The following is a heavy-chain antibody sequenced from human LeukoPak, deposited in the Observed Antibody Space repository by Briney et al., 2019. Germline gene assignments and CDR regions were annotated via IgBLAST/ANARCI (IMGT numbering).Heavy chain of an antibody. Sequence: TSVKVSCKASGFTFTTSAVQWVRQARGQRLEWIGWIVVGSGNTNYAQKFQERVTITRDMSTSTAYMELRSLRSDDTAVYYCARDRLDNWSYDYWGQGTLVTVSS. CDR1: GFTFTTSA. V-gene: IGHV1-58*01. CDR2: IVVGSGNT. D-gene: IGHD1-7*01. CDR3: ARDRLDNWSYDY. J-gene: IGHJ4*02.